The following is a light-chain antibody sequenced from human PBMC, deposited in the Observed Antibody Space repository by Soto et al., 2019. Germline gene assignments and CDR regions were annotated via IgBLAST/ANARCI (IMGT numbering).Light chain of an antibody. CDR3: QQSYSTPLT. CDR1: QSISSW. Sequence: DIQMTQSPSTLSGSVGDRVTITCRASQSISSWLAWYQKKPGKAPKLLIYDASSLESGVPSRLSGSGSGTDFTLTISSMQNEDFATYYCQQSYSTPLTFGGGTKVDIK. CDR2: DAS. J-gene: IGKJ4*01. V-gene: IGKV1-39*01.